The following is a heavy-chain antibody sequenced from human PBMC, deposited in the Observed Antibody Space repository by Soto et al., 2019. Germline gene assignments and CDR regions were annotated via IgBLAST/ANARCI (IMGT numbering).Heavy chain of an antibody. Sequence: GGSLRLSCAASGFTFSSYGMHWVRQAPGKGLEWVAVISYDGSNKYYADSVKGRFTISRDNSKNTLYLQMNSLRAEDTAVYYCAKGHSNPGVYYGMDVWGQGTTVTVSS. CDR1: GFTFSSYG. V-gene: IGHV3-30*18. CDR3: AKGHSNPGVYYGMDV. D-gene: IGHD4-4*01. CDR2: ISYDGSNK. J-gene: IGHJ6*02.